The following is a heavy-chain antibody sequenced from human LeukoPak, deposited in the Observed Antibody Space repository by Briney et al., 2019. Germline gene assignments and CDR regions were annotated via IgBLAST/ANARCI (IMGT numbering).Heavy chain of an antibody. Sequence: SETLSLTCTVSGGSISSYYWSWIRQPPGKGLEWIGYIYYSGSTNYNPSLKSRVTISVDTSKNQFSLKLSSVTAADTAVYYCAGNYGYYMDVWGKGTTVTVSS. CDR2: IYYSGST. CDR3: AGNYGYYMDV. CDR1: GGSISSYY. V-gene: IGHV4-59*01. J-gene: IGHJ6*03.